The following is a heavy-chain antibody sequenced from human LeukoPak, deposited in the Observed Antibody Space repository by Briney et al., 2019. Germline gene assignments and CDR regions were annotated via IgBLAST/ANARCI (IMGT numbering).Heavy chain of an antibody. V-gene: IGHV3-9*01. D-gene: IGHD3-10*01. J-gene: IGHJ4*02. CDR2: ISWNSGSI. CDR3: AKDPDRMVRGPTFDY. CDR1: GFTLDDYA. Sequence: GGSLRLSCAASGFTLDDYAMHWVRQAPGKGLELVSGISWNSGSIGYADSLKGQFTISRDNAKNSLYLQMNSLRAEDTALYYCAKDPDRMVRGPTFDYWGQGTLVTVSS.